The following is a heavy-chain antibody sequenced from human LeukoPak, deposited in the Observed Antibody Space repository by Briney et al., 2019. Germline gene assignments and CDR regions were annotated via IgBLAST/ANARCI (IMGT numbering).Heavy chain of an antibody. J-gene: IGHJ4*02. CDR1: GFTFSSYD. V-gene: IGHV3-23*01. D-gene: IGHD6-13*01. Sequence: GGSLRLSCAASGFTFSSYDMTWVRQAPGRGLEWVSSIRPSGGSTYYADSVKGRFTISRDNSKNTLYLQMNSLRAEDTAVYYCAGIAAADTLDYWGQGTLVTVSS. CDR2: IRPSGGST. CDR3: AGIAAADTLDY.